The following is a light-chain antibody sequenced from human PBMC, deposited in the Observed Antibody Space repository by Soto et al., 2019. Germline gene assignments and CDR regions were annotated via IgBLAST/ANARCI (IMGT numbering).Light chain of an antibody. J-gene: IGKJ1*01. Sequence: GDRVTITCRASQSISSWLAWYQQKPGKAPKLLIYDASSLESGVPDRFSGSGSGTDFTLTIDRLESEDFAVYFCQQYGDLPWTFGQGTKVDI. V-gene: IGKV1-5*01. CDR3: QQYGDLPWT. CDR1: QSISSW. CDR2: DAS.